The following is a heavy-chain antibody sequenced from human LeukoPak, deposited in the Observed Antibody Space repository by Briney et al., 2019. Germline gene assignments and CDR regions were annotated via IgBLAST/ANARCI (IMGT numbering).Heavy chain of an antibody. Sequence: ASVKVSCKASGGTFSRYAISWVRQAPGQGLEWMGGIIPIFGTANYAQKFQGRVTITADESTSTAYMELSSLRSEDTAVYYCARTQIDHVKYGMDVWGKGTTVTVSS. CDR3: ARTQIDHVKYGMDV. CDR2: IIPIFGTA. J-gene: IGHJ6*04. V-gene: IGHV1-69*01. CDR1: GGTFSRYA.